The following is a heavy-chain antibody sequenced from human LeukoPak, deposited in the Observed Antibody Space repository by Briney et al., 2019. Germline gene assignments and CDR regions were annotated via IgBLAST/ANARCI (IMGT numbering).Heavy chain of an antibody. Sequence: HPGGSLRLSCAASGFTFRRYWMHWVRHAPGKGLVWVSRIDTDGSITTYADSVKGRFTISRDNAQHTVYLQMNSLRAEDTAVYYCARDRTDFWSDYIPGEVVDPWGQGTLVTVSS. J-gene: IGHJ5*02. CDR1: GFTFRRYW. CDR2: IDTDGSIT. D-gene: IGHD3-3*01. CDR3: ARDRTDFWSDYIPGEVVDP. V-gene: IGHV3-74*01.